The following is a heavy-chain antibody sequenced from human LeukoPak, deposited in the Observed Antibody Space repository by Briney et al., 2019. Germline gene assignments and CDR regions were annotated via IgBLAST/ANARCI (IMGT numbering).Heavy chain of an antibody. CDR3: AKDICSTSCYANAGAYYGMDV. CDR1: GFTFSSYA. CDR2: IGGSGDST. V-gene: IGHV3-23*01. J-gene: IGHJ6*02. Sequence: GGSLRLSCAASGFTFSSYAMSWVRQAPGKGLEWVSSIGGSGDSTYSADSVKGRFTISRDNSKNTLYLQMNSLRTEDTALYYRAKDICSTSCYANAGAYYGMDVWGQGTTVTVSS. D-gene: IGHD2-2*01.